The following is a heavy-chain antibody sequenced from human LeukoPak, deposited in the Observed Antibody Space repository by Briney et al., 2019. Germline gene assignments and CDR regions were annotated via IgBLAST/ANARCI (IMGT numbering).Heavy chain of an antibody. CDR1: GYTFTSYG. CDR3: ARDRLGATFVDAFDI. V-gene: IGHV1-18*01. J-gene: IGHJ3*02. Sequence: ASVKVSCKASGYTFTSYGISWVRQAPGQGLEWMGWISAYNGNTNYAQKLQGRVTMTTDTSTSTAYMELRSLRSDDTAVYYCARDRLGATFVDAFDIWGQGTMVTVSS. CDR2: ISAYNGNT. D-gene: IGHD1-26*01.